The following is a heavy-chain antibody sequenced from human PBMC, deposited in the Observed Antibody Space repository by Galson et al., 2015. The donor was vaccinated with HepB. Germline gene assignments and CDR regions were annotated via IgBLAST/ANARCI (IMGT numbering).Heavy chain of an antibody. V-gene: IGHV1-18*01. J-gene: IGHJ6*02. CDR3: ATIPTIERGMDV. CDR2: ISAHNGNT. CDR1: GYIFTSFG. Sequence: SVKVSCKASGYIFTSFGISWVRQAPGQGLEWMGWISAHNGNTKYAQKLQGRVTMTTDTSTSTAYMELRSLRSDDTAVYNCATIPTIERGMDVWGQGTTVTVSS. D-gene: IGHD3-3*01.